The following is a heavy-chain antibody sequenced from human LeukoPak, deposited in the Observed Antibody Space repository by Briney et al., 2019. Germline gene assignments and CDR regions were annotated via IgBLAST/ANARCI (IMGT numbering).Heavy chain of an antibody. V-gene: IGHV4-39*07. Sequence: SETLSLTCTVSGGSISSSSYYWGWIRQPPGKGLEWIGSIYYSGSTYYNPSLKSRVTISVDTSKNQFSLKLSSVTAADTAVYYCARLRFGLYFDLWGRGTLVTVSS. CDR1: GGSISSSSYY. CDR3: ARLRFGLYFDL. CDR2: IYYSGST. J-gene: IGHJ2*01. D-gene: IGHD3-10*01.